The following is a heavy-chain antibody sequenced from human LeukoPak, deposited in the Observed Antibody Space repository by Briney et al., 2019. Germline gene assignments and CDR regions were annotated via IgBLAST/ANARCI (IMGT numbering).Heavy chain of an antibody. J-gene: IGHJ4*02. V-gene: IGHV3-21*01. CDR1: GFTFSSYS. D-gene: IGHD3-22*01. CDR2: ISSSSSYI. Sequence: GGSLRLSCAASGFTFSSYSMNWVRQAPGKGLEWVSSISSSSSYIYYADSVKGRFTISRDNAKNSLYLQMNSLRAEDTAVYYCARDLGYYDSSGPHWGQGTLVTVSS. CDR3: ARDLGYYDSSGPH.